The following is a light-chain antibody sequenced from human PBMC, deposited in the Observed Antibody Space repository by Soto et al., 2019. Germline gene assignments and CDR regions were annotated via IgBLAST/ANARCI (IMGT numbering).Light chain of an antibody. J-gene: IGKJ4*01. CDR3: QQYYGTPLT. Sequence: DIVMTQCPDSLAVSLGGSAPINRKSSETGLSDPNNKNYLAWYQQKPGQPPKLLIYWASTRQSGVPDRFSGSGSGTDFTLPIRSLQAEDVAAYYCQQYYGTPLTFGGGTKVDI. CDR1: ETGLSDPNNKNY. V-gene: IGKV4-1*01. CDR2: WAS.